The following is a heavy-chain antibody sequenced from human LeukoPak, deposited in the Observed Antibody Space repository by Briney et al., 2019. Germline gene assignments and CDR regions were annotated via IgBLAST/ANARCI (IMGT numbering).Heavy chain of an antibody. Sequence: GGSVRLSCGASGFTFEDYAMHWVPQAPGKGLEWVSSINWNSGTIDYADSVKGRFTISRDNAKNSLYLQMNSLRAEDTALYYCAKDIDSGGNHWGQGTLVTVSS. D-gene: IGHD2-15*01. V-gene: IGHV3-9*01. CDR3: AKDIDSGGNH. CDR1: GFTFEDYA. J-gene: IGHJ5*02. CDR2: INWNSGTI.